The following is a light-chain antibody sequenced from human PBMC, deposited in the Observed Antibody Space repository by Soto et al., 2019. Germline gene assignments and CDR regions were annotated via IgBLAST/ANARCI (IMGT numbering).Light chain of an antibody. CDR3: LQDYNYPRT. V-gene: IGKV1-6*01. CDR2: AAS. Sequence: AIQMTQSPSSLSASVGDIVTITCRASQSISSYLNWYQQKPGKAPKLLIYAASSLQSGVPSRFSGSGSGTDFTLTISSLRPEDFATYYCLQDYNYPRTFGQGGKVDIK. CDR1: QSISSY. J-gene: IGKJ1*01.